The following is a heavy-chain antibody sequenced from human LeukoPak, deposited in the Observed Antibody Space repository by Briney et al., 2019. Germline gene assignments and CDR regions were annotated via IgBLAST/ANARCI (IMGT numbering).Heavy chain of an antibody. Sequence: PGGSLRLSCAASGFTFSSYSMNWVRQAPGKGLEWVSSISSSSSYIYYADSVKGRFTISRDNAKNSLYLQMNSLRAEDTAVYYRARDFKRYCSSTSCSTDYWGQGTLVTVSS. J-gene: IGHJ4*02. CDR1: GFTFSSYS. V-gene: IGHV3-21*01. CDR2: ISSSSSYI. D-gene: IGHD2-2*01. CDR3: ARDFKRYCSSTSCSTDY.